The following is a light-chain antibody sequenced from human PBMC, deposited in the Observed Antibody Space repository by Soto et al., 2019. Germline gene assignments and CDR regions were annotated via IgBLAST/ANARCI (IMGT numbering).Light chain of an antibody. CDR3: QQCNSFWT. CDR2: DVS. Sequence: DIQMTQSPSALSSSVGDRVTITCRASQSISSWLAWYQQKPGKAPKLLIYDVSNLESGVPSRFSGSGSGTEFTLTISCLQPDDSATYYCQQCNSFWTFGQGTKVEIK. V-gene: IGKV1-5*01. CDR1: QSISSW. J-gene: IGKJ1*01.